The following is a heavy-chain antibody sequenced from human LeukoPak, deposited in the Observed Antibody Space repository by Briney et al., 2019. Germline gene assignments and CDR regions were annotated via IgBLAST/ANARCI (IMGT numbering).Heavy chain of an antibody. J-gene: IGHJ4*02. CDR2: ISGGGGDT. Sequence: GGSLRLSCAASGFTFSSFAMTWVRQAPGKGLEWVSAISGGGGDTYYADSVKGRFTISRNNSKNTLYLQMNSLRAEDTAVYYCAKDIGDSNSYYFDYWGQGTLVTVSS. V-gene: IGHV3-23*01. CDR3: AKDIGDSNSYYFDY. D-gene: IGHD6-13*01. CDR1: GFTFSSFA.